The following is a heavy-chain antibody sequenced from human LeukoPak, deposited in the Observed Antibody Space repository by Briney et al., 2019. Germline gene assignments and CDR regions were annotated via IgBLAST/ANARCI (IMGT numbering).Heavy chain of an antibody. V-gene: IGHV3-48*01. J-gene: IGHJ4*02. CDR2: LSGSSSTI. CDR3: ARGLYNTSSRPHFDY. D-gene: IGHD1-1*01. CDR1: GFTFSSYS. Sequence: GGSLRLSCAASGFTFSSYSMNWVRQAPGKGLEWISYLSGSSSTIYYADSVKGRFTISRDYAKNSLYLQMNILRVEDTAVYYCARGLYNTSSRPHFDYWGQGTLVTVPS.